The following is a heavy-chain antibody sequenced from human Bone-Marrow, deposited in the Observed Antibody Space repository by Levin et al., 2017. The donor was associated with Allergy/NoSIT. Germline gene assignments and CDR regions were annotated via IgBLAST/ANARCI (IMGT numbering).Heavy chain of an antibody. Sequence: SETLSLTCTVSGGSIKSYYWNWIRQPPGKGLEWIGYISYSGSANYNPSLESRLTISIDASKNQFSLQLNSVTAADTAVYYCARDMAYFDFWSDYKENSDNDGLDVWGQGTTVTVSS. CDR2: ISYSGSA. CDR1: GGSIKSYY. V-gene: IGHV4-59*01. CDR3: ARDMAYFDFWSDYKENSDNDGLDV. J-gene: IGHJ6*02. D-gene: IGHD3-3*01.